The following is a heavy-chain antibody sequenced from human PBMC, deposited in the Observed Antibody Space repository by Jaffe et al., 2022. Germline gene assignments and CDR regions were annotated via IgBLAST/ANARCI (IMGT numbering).Heavy chain of an antibody. CDR3: AGSPHDYGDYGYYYYYMDV. V-gene: IGHV4-30-2*01. J-gene: IGHJ6*03. Sequence: QLQLQESGSGLVKPSQTLSLTCAVSGGSISSGGYSWSWIRQPPGKGLEWIGYIYHSGSTYYNPSLKSRVTISVDRSKNQFSLKLSSVTAADTAVYYCAGSPHDYGDYGYYYYYMDVWGKGTTVTVSS. CDR1: GGSISSGGYS. CDR2: IYHSGST. D-gene: IGHD4-17*01.